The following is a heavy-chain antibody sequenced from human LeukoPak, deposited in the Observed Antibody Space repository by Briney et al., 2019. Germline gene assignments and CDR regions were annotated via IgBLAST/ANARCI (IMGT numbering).Heavy chain of an antibody. CDR2: IKQNGTEE. D-gene: IGHD2-8*01. CDR1: GFTFNIHW. Sequence: QAGGSLRLSCTATGFTFNIHWMSWVRQAPGKGLEWVANIKQNGTEESYVDSVKGRFTISKDNAKNSLYLQMNSLRVEDTAVYYCADPGVGYWGQGTQVTVSS. J-gene: IGHJ4*02. CDR3: ADPGVGY. V-gene: IGHV3-7*01.